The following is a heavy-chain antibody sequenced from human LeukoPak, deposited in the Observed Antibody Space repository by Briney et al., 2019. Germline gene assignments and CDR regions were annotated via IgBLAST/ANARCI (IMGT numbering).Heavy chain of an antibody. J-gene: IGHJ4*02. V-gene: IGHV3-21*01. CDR1: GFTFSSYS. D-gene: IGHD7-27*01. CDR2: ISSSSNYI. CDR3: ATHLGY. Sequence: GGSLRLSCAASGFTFSSYSMRWGRQAPGKGLEWVSSISSSSNYIYYADSVKGRFTISRDNAKNSLYLQMNSLRAEDTAVYYCATHLGYWGQGTLVTVSS.